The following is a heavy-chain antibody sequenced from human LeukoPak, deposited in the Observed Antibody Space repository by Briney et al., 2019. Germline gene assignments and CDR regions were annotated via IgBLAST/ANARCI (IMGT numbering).Heavy chain of an antibody. CDR3: ATGSNTAMVSSEPQSVNWFDP. V-gene: IGHV4-34*01. CDR1: GGSFSAYY. D-gene: IGHD5-18*01. CDR2: INHSGST. Sequence: SETLSLTCAVYGGSFSAYYWSWIRQPPGKGLEWVGEINHSGSTIYNPSLTIRGTISVDTSTNQFSLNLTSATAADTAVYHRATGSNTAMVSSEPQSVNWFDPWGQGTLVTVSS. J-gene: IGHJ5*02.